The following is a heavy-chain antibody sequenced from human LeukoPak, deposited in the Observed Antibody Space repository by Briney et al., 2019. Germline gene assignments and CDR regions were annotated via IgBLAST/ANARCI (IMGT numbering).Heavy chain of an antibody. CDR1: GGSISSYY. CDR3: ARAHGRSSSWYYFDY. V-gene: IGHV4-59*01. D-gene: IGHD6-13*01. J-gene: IGHJ4*02. CDR2: IYYSGST. Sequence: SETLSLTCTVSGGSISSYYWSWIRQPPGKGLEWIGYIYYSGSTNYNPSLKSRVTISVDTSKNQFSLKLSAVTAADTAVYYCARAHGRSSSWYYFDYWGQGTLVTVSS.